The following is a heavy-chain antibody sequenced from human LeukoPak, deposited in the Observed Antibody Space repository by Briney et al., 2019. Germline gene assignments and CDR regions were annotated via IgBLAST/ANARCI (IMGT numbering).Heavy chain of an antibody. CDR2: ISYDGSNK. J-gene: IGHJ5*02. CDR1: GFTFSSYA. D-gene: IGHD7-27*01. CDR3: ARDPTGDNWFDP. Sequence: GGSLRLSCAASGFTFSSYAMHWVRQAPGKGLEWVAVISYDGSNKYYADSVKGRFTISRDNSKNTLYLQMNSLRAKDTAVYYCARDPTGDNWFDPWGQGTLVTVSS. V-gene: IGHV3-30-3*01.